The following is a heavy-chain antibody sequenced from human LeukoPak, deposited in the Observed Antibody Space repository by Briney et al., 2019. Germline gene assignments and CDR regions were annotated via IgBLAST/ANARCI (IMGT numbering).Heavy chain of an antibody. CDR3: ASSRDLYHDAFTSYWYFDV. Sequence: PSETLSLTCAVYGASFRAYYWRWIRQAPGKGLECIGEITDSGHARYNASLKSRVTMSVDTSKNQFSLKLKSVTAADTAVYYCASSRDLYHDAFTSYWYFDVWGRGSLVTVSS. J-gene: IGHJ2*01. V-gene: IGHV4-34*01. CDR1: GASFRAYY. CDR2: ITDSGHA. D-gene: IGHD3-3*01.